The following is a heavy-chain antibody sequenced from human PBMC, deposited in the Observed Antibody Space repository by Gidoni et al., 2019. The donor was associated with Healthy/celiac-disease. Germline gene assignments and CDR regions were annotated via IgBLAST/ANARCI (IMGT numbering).Heavy chain of an antibody. D-gene: IGHD3-22*01. CDR1: GFTFSSYG. CDR3: AKDRISYYYDSSGYYPGY. CDR2: ISYDGSNK. J-gene: IGHJ4*02. V-gene: IGHV3-30*18. Sequence: QVQLVESGGGVVQPGRSLRLPCAASGFTFSSYGMHWVRQAPGKGLEWVAVISYDGSNKYYADSVKGRFTISRDNSKNTLYLQMNSLRAEDTAVYYCAKDRISYYYDSSGYYPGYWGQGTLVTVSS.